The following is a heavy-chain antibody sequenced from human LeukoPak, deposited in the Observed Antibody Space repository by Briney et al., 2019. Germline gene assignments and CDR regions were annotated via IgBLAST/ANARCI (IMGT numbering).Heavy chain of an antibody. D-gene: IGHD3-10*01. V-gene: IGHV4-4*07. CDR2: IYTSGST. CDR1: GGSISSYY. J-gene: IGHJ5*02. Sequence: SETLSLTCTVSGGSISSYYWSWIRQPAGKGLEWIGRIYTSGSTNYNPSLKSRVTMSVDTSKNQFSLKLSSVTAADTATYYCARSMTPDAYYGPNSFDPWGQGTLVTVSS. CDR3: ARSMTPDAYYGPNSFDP.